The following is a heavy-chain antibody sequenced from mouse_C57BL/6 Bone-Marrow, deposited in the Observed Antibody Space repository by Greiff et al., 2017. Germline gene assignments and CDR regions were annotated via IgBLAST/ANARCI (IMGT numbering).Heavy chain of an antibody. J-gene: IGHJ1*03. Sequence: EVKLVESGGDLVKPGGSLKLSCAASGFTFSSYGMSWVRQTPDKRLEWVATISSGGSYTYYPDSVKGRFSISRDNAKNTLSLQMSSLKSEDTAMYYWARRGDGRDWYFDVWGTGTTVTVSS. V-gene: IGHV5-6*02. CDR2: ISSGGSYT. CDR3: ARRGDGRDWYFDV. CDR1: GFTFSSYG.